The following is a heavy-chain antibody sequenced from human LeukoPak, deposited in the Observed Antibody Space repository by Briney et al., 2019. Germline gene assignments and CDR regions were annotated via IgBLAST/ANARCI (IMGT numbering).Heavy chain of an antibody. CDR1: GYSLSSGYY. D-gene: IGHD6-6*01. Sequence: SETLSLTCTVSGYSLSSGYYWGWIRQPPGKGLEWIGSIYHSGSTYYNPSLKSRVTISVDTSKNQFSLKLSSVTAADTAVYYCARARRGWFDPWGQGTLVTVSS. CDR2: IYHSGST. V-gene: IGHV4-38-2*02. CDR3: ARARRGWFDP. J-gene: IGHJ5*02.